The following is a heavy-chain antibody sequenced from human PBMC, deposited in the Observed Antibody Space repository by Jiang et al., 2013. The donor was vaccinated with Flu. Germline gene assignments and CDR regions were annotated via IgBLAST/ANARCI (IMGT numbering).Heavy chain of an antibody. V-gene: IGHV3-30*18. J-gene: IGHJ4*02. CDR1: DSLSVVMA. Sequence: VQLVESGGGVVQPGRSPETLLCSPLDSLSVVMAYTGSARLQARGVEWVAAISYDGIVKYYADSLEGRFTISRDDSKNTLYLQMNSLRTEDTAVYYCAKDGPINNWSQGEDWGRGNPGHPSPQ. CDR2: ISYDGIVK. CDR3: AKDGPINNWSQGED. D-gene: IGHD1-1*01.